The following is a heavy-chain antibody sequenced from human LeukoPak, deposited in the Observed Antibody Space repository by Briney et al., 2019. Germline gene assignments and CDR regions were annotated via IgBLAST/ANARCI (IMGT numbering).Heavy chain of an antibody. D-gene: IGHD5-12*01. CDR2: FSYTGST. J-gene: IGHJ4*02. Sequence: MPSETLSLTCTVSGASISSYSWGWIRQPPGKGLEWIGYFSYTGSTNYNPSLRSRVTISLDTSKNRFFLKVSSVTAADTAVYYCARAYSAYDSFDYWGQGTLVTVSS. CDR3: ARAYSAYDSFDY. V-gene: IGHV4-59*01. CDR1: GASISSYS.